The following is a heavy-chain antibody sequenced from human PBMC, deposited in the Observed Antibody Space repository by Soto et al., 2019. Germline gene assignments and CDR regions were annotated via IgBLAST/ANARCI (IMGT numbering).Heavy chain of an antibody. Sequence: PSETLSLTCSVSGGSISSSSYFWCWIRQHPGKGLEWIGYIYYSGSTYYNPSLKSRVTISVDTSKNQFSLKLSSVTAADTAVYYCAGIYSGSPGGTLRYWGQGTLVTSPQ. V-gene: IGHV4-31*03. J-gene: IGHJ4*02. CDR3: AGIYSGSPGGTLRY. D-gene: IGHD1-26*01. CDR1: GGSISSSSYF. CDR2: IYYSGST.